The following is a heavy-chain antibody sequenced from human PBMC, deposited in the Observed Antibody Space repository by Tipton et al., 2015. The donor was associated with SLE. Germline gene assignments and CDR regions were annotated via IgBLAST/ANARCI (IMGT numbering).Heavy chain of an antibody. CDR3: ATKDRSRSGGDWYSFDY. V-gene: IGHV3-33*01. CDR1: GFTFSIYG. D-gene: IGHD2-21*02. Sequence: RSLRLSCAASGFTFSIYGMHWVRQKPGKGLEWVAVIWHDGSIKYYADSVKGRFTISRDNSKNTLYLQMNSLRAEDTAVYYCATKDRSRSGGDWYSFDYWGQGTLVTVSS. CDR2: IWHDGSIK. J-gene: IGHJ4*02.